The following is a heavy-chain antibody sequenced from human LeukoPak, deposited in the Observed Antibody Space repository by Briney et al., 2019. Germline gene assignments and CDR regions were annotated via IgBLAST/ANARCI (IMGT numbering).Heavy chain of an antibody. D-gene: IGHD1-26*01. CDR2: IKQDGSEK. J-gene: IGHJ4*02. CDR3: ARDKIVGATYFDY. V-gene: IGHV3-7*01. Sequence: GGSLRLSCAASGFTFSSYWMSWVRQAPGKGLEWVANIKQDGSEKYYVDSVKGRFTTSRDNAKNSLYLQMDSLRAEDTAVYYCARDKIVGATYFDYWGQGTLVTVSS. CDR1: GFTFSSYW.